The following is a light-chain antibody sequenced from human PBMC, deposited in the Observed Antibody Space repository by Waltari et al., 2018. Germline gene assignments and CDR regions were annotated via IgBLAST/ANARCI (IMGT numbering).Light chain of an antibody. CDR2: EVS. V-gene: IGLV2-14*01. CDR3: SSYTSSSTVV. CDR1: SSDVGGYKN. Sequence: QSAPSQPAPGPGSPGQSTPISCTGSSSDVGGYKNVPWYQQHPGKAPKLLIYEVSNRPSGVSNRFSGSKSGNTASLTISGLQAEDEADYYCSSYTSSSTVVFGGGTKVTVL. J-gene: IGLJ2*01.